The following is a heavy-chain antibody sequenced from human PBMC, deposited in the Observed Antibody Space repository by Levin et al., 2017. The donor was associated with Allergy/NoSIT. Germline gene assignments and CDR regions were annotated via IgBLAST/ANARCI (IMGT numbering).Heavy chain of an antibody. CDR3: AGEYSSAAAY. CDR1: GDSISSGTHH. D-gene: IGHD6-25*01. CDR2: IYYTGTT. J-gene: IGHJ4*02. V-gene: IGHV4-39*07. Sequence: SETLSLTCTVSGDSISSGTHHWGWVRQPPGTALEWIGSIYYTGTTYYRPSLRGRIALSVDTSKNQFSLRLTSVTAADTAMYYCAGEYSSAAAYWGQGTLVTVSS.